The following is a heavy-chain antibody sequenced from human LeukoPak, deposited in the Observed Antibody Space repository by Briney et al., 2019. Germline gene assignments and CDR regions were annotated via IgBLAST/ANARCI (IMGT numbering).Heavy chain of an antibody. Sequence: GGSLRLSCAASGFTFSSYWMYWVRQAPGKGLVWVSRINSDGSTTSYADSVKGRFTISRDNAKNTLYLQMNSLRAEDTAVYYCARDWVTTSYNWFDPWGQGTLVTVSS. J-gene: IGHJ5*02. V-gene: IGHV3-74*01. D-gene: IGHD4-17*01. CDR1: GFTFSSYW. CDR3: ARDWVTTSYNWFDP. CDR2: INSDGSTT.